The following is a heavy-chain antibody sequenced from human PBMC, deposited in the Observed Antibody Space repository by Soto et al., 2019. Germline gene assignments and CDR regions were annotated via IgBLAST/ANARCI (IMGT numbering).Heavy chain of an antibody. CDR2: IIPIFGTA. CDR3: AKVRYSSPMGYYYGMDV. Sequence: QAQLEQSGGEVKKPGSSVKVSCKASRVAFSKFIVTWVRQAPGLGLEWVGGIIPIFGTANYAQKFQGRVTINADESTSTPYMEVNNLRSEDTAVYYCAKVRYSSPMGYYYGMDVWGQGTTVTVSS. CDR1: RVAFSKFI. D-gene: IGHD6-19*01. J-gene: IGHJ6*02. V-gene: IGHV1-69*01.